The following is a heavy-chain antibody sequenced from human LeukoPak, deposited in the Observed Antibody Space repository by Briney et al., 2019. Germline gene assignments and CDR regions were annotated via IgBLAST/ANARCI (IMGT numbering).Heavy chain of an antibody. CDR1: GFTFNRYA. Sequence: GSLRLSCAASGFTFNRYAMHWVRQAPGKGLEYVSAISSNGGSTYYANFVKGRFTISRDNSKNTLYLQMGSLRAEDMAVYYCARVLRGSDGAFDIWGQGTMVTVSS. J-gene: IGHJ3*02. CDR2: ISSNGGST. D-gene: IGHD1-26*01. CDR3: ARVLRGSDGAFDI. V-gene: IGHV3-64*01.